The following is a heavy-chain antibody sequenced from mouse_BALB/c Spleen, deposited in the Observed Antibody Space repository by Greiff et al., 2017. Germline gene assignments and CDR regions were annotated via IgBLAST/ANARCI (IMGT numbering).Heavy chain of an antibody. CDR3: ARGEGLLRAMDY. CDR2: ISYDGSN. D-gene: IGHD2-3*01. CDR1: GYSITSGYY. V-gene: IGHV3-6*02. J-gene: IGHJ4*01. Sequence: EVQVVESGPGLVKPSQSLSLTCSVTGYSITSGYYWNWIRQFPGNKLEWMGYISYDGSNNYNPSLKNRISITRDTSKNQFFLKLNSVTTEDTATYYCARGEGLLRAMDYWGQGTSVTVSS.